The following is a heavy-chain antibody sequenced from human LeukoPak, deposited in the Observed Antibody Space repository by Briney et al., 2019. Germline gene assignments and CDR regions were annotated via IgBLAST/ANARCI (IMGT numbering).Heavy chain of an antibody. J-gene: IGHJ4*02. CDR1: GGSFSGYY. CDR2: INHSGST. Sequence: PSETLSLTCAVYGGSFSGYYWSWIRQPPGKGLEWIGEINHSGSTNYNPSLKSRVTISVDTSKNQFSLKLSSVTAADTAVYYCASLPPGNTAMVSAIIHDYWGQGTLVTVSS. V-gene: IGHV4-34*01. CDR3: ASLPPGNTAMVSAIIHDY. D-gene: IGHD5-18*01.